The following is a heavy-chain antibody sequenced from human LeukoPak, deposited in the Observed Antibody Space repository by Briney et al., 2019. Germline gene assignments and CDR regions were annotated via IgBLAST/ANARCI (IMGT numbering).Heavy chain of an antibody. V-gene: IGHV3-21*01. CDR3: AREGYYGSGSPPSLYFDY. J-gene: IGHJ4*02. CDR2: ISSSSSYI. D-gene: IGHD3-10*01. Sequence: SGGSLRLSCAASGFTFSSYSMNWVRQAPGKGLEWVSSISSSSSYIYYADSVKGRFTISRDNSRSTLYLQMNSLRPEDTAIYYCAREGYYGSGSPPSLYFDYWGQGTLVTVSS. CDR1: GFTFSSYS.